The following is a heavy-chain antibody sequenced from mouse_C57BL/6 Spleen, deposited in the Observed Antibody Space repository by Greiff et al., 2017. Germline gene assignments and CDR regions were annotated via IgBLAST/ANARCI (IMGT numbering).Heavy chain of an antibody. J-gene: IGHJ3*01. CDR3: AFAY. Sequence: EVQLQQSGPELVQPGASVKISCKASGYTFTDYYMNWVQQSHGKSLEWIGDINPNNGGTSYNQKFKGKATLTVDKSSSTAYMELRSLTSEDSAVYYCAFAYWGQGTLVTVSA. V-gene: IGHV1-26*01. CDR1: GYTFTDYY. CDR2: INPNNGGT.